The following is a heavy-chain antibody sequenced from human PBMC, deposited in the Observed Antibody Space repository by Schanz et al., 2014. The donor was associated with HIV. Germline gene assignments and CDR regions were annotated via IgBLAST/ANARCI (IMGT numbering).Heavy chain of an antibody. CDR3: ARDSGPGSY. CDR2: ISWSGRNT. V-gene: IGHV3-9*01. CDR1: GFTFHDCA. J-gene: IGHJ4*02. Sequence: EVTLVESGGGSVQPGRSLRLSCEASGFTFHDCAMHWVRQVPEKGLEGVSGISWSGRNTGYVDSVRGRFSISRDNAKNSLYLQMSSLRADDTAVYYCARDSGPGSYWGQGTLVTVSS. D-gene: IGHD3-10*01.